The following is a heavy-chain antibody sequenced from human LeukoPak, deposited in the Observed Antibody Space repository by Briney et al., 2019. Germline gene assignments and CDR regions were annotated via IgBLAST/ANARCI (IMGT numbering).Heavy chain of an antibody. D-gene: IGHD2/OR15-2a*01. J-gene: IGHJ4*02. V-gene: IGHV1-46*01. CDR3: ATASGYPFSNYFDY. Sequence: ASVKVSCKASGYTFTSYYMHWVRQAPGQGLEWMGIINPSGGSTIYAQKFQGRVTMTEDTSTDTAYMELSSLRSEDTAVYYCATASGYPFSNYFDYWGQGTLVTVSS. CDR1: GYTFTSYY. CDR2: INPSGGST.